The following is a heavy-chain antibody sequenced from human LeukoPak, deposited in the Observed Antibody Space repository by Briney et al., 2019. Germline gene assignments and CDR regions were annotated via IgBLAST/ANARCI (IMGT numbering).Heavy chain of an antibody. CDR3: ARVEPLNYYYGMDV. Sequence: GGSLRLSCAASGFTFSTYWMGWVRQAPGKGLEWVAKIKPDGSEKDHVDSVKGRFTISRDNAKNSLYLQLNSLRAEDTAVYYCARVEPLNYYYGMDVWGQGTTVTVSS. V-gene: IGHV3-7*01. CDR2: IKPDGSEK. CDR1: GFTFSTYW. D-gene: IGHD1-14*01. J-gene: IGHJ6*02.